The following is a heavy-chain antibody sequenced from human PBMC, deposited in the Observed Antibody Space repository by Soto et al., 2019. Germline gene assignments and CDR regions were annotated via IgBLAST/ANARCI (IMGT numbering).Heavy chain of an antibody. Sequence: QVQLVQSGAEVKKPGSSVKVSCKASGGTFSSYPISWVRQAPGQGLEWMGRIIPILGIANYAQKFQGRVTITADKSTGTAYMELSSLRSEDTAVYYCASNSIVATKKFDYWGQGTLVTVSS. V-gene: IGHV1-69*02. J-gene: IGHJ4*02. D-gene: IGHD5-12*01. CDR1: GGTFSSYP. CDR3: ASNSIVATKKFDY. CDR2: IIPILGIA.